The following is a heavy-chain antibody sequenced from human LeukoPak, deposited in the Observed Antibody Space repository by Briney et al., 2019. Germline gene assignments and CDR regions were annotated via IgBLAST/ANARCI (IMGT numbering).Heavy chain of an antibody. CDR3: ARDESAADLYYFDY. CDR2: IYSGGST. J-gene: IGHJ4*02. Sequence: GGSLRLSCAASGFTVGSNYMSWVRQAPGKGLEWVSVIYSGGSTYYADSVKGRFTISRDNSKNTLYLQMNSLRAEDTAVYYCARDESAADLYYFDYWGQGTLVTVSS. D-gene: IGHD6-13*01. V-gene: IGHV3-66*01. CDR1: GFTVGSNY.